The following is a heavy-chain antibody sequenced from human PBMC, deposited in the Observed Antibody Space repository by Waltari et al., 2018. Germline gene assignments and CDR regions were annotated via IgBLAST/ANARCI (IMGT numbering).Heavy chain of an antibody. CDR2: TYYRSKWYS. J-gene: IGHJ4*02. CDR3: ARTTITVFGVVVGALDN. D-gene: IGHD3-3*01. Sequence: QVQLQQSAPGLAKPSQTLSLTCAISGDSVSSNSDAWDWIRQSPSRGLEWLGRTYYRSKWYSHYAESVKSRMTINADTSKNEFSLQLTSVSPEDTGLYFCARTTITVFGVVVGALDNWGPGTLVTVSS. CDR1: GDSVSSNSDA. V-gene: IGHV6-1*01.